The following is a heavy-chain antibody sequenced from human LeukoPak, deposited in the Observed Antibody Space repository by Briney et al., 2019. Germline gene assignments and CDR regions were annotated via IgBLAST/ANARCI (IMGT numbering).Heavy chain of an antibody. CDR3: ARDIVGYCSSTSCRHYYMDV. CDR1: GGSFSGYY. D-gene: IGHD2-2*01. CDR2: INHSGST. J-gene: IGHJ6*03. V-gene: IGHV4-34*01. Sequence: SETLSLTCAVYGGSFSGYYWSWIRQPPGKGLEWIGEINHSGSTNYNPSLKSRVTISEDTSKNQVSLKLSSVTAADTAVYYCARDIVGYCSSTSCRHYYMDVWGKGTTVTVSS.